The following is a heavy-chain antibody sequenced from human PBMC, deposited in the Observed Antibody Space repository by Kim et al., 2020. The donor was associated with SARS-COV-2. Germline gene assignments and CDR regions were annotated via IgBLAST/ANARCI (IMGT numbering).Heavy chain of an antibody. D-gene: IGHD3-3*01. J-gene: IGHJ4*02. CDR1: GFTFSSYA. CDR2: ISGSGGST. V-gene: IGHV3-23*01. Sequence: GGSLRLSCAASGFTFSSYAMSWVRQAPGKGLEWVSAISGSGGSTYYADSVKGRFTISRDNSKNTLYLQMNSLRAEDTAVYYCAKDRLRFLEWLSLDYWGQGTLVTVSS. CDR3: AKDRLRFLEWLSLDY.